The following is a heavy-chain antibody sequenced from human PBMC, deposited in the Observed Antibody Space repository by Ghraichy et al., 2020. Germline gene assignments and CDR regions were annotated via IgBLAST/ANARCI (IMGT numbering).Heavy chain of an antibody. V-gene: IGHV4-39*07. CDR3: ARGPPTAAVAAGAFDI. CDR2: IYYSGST. Sequence: SETLSLTCTVSGGSISSSSYYWGWIRQPPGKGLEWIGSIYYSGSTYYNPSLKSRVTISVDTSKNQFSLKLSSVTAAATAVYYCARGPPTAAVAAGAFDIWGQGTMVTVSS. J-gene: IGHJ3*02. CDR1: GGSISSSSYY. D-gene: IGHD6-13*01.